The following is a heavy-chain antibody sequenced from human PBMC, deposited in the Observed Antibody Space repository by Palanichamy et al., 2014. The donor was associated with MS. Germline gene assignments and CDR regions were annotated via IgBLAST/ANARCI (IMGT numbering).Heavy chain of an antibody. V-gene: IGHV3-7*01. Sequence: EVQLVESGGGLVQPGGSLRLSCAASGFTFSSYWMSWVRQAPGKGLEWVANIKYDGSEMYYVDSVRGRFTNSRDNAENSVYLQMNSLRAEDTAVYYCVRDARGSWVFDYWGQGTLVTVSS. CDR2: IKYDGSEM. D-gene: IGHD2-15*01. CDR1: GFTFSSYW. CDR3: VRDARGSWVFDY. J-gene: IGHJ4*02.